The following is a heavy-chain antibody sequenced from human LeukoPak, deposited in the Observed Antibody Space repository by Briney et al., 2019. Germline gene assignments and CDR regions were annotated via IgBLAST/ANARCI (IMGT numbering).Heavy chain of an antibody. CDR1: GGSFSAYY. J-gene: IGHJ4*02. CDR3: ARGSSGWHAGLRYYFDY. CDR2: INHSGST. V-gene: IGHV4-34*01. D-gene: IGHD6-19*01. Sequence: PSETLSLICAVYGGSFSAYYWSWIRQPPGKGLEWIGEINHSGSTNYNPSLKSRVTISVDMSKNQFSLQLSSVTAADTAVYYCARGSSGWHAGLRYYFDYWAQGTLVTVSS.